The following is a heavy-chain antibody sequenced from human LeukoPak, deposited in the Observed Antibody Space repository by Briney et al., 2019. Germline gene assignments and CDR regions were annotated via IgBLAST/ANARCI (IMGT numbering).Heavy chain of an antibody. D-gene: IGHD3-9*01. V-gene: IGHV5-51*01. J-gene: IGHJ5*02. CDR3: ARGGYDILTGYALDPILNWFDP. Sequence: HGGALQISCKGSGYIFTSYWIGWVRQMPGKGREGMGIIYPGDSDTRYSPSFQGQVTISAHQSLSPAYLQWSSLKASDTAMYYCARGGYDILTGYALDPILNWFDPWGQGTLVTVSS. CDR2: IYPGDSDT. CDR1: GYIFTSYW.